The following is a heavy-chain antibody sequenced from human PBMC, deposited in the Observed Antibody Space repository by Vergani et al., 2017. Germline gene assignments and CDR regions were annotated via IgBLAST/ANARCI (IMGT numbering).Heavy chain of an antibody. V-gene: IGHV3-23*01. J-gene: IGHJ2*01. CDR1: EFTFSNYA. D-gene: IGHD6-6*01. CDR2: ISGSGVSA. CDR3: VRRPRGPWNFDL. Sequence: EVQLLESGGGLVQPGGSLRLTCAASEFTFSNYAMNWVRQAPGKGLEWVSGISGSGVSAYYTDSAKGRFTISRDNTKNSLSLQMRGLRVVDTAVYYFVRRPRGPWNFDLWGRGTLITVSS.